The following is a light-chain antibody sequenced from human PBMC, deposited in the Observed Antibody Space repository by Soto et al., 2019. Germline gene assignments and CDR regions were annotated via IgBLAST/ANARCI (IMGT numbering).Light chain of an antibody. J-gene: IGKJ3*01. V-gene: IGKV3-11*01. CDR2: DAS. Sequence: ETVLTQSPATLSLSPGETATLSCRASQSVTTSLAWYQQRPGQAPRLLIYDASNRAADIPAKFRGSGSGTDFTLTISSLDPEGAAVYYCQQRRNWPRFTFGPGTKVEIK. CDR3: QQRRNWPRFT. CDR1: QSVTTS.